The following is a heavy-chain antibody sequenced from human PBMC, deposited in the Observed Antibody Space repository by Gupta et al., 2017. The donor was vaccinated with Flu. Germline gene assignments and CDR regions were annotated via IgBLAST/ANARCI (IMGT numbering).Heavy chain of an antibody. V-gene: IGHV3-7*01. CDR3: ARSGGGNVFDY. Sequence: FTFSRYGMRWGRQAPGKGLEGVDNIKQDGSEKDEGDAVKGGFTVARDNAKKSLDMKMKRLRAEDTAVYYGARSGGGNVFDYGGQGTMVTVYS. CDR1: FTFSRYG. D-gene: IGHD2-15*01. J-gene: IGHJ4*02. CDR2: IKQDGSEK.